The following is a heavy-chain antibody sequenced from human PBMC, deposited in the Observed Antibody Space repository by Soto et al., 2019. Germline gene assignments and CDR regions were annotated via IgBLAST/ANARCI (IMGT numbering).Heavy chain of an antibody. CDR2: IKPDGSET. CDR1: GLTFSGHW. J-gene: IGHJ4*02. Sequence: VGSLRLSCAASGLTFSGHWMTWVRQTPGEGLQWVAAIKPDGSETFYVDSVKGRFTISRDNARNSLFLQMNSLRAEDTAVYYCANVPIWCSSTSCYTEGFDYWGQGTLVTVS. CDR3: ANVPIWCSSTSCYTEGFDY. V-gene: IGHV3-7*03. D-gene: IGHD2-2*02.